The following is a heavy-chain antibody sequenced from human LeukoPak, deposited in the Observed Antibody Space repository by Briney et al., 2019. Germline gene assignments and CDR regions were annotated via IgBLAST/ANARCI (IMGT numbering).Heavy chain of an antibody. CDR1: GYSISSGYY. V-gene: IGHV4-38-2*02. CDR3: ARDRVRWLARATGEGYFDY. Sequence: PSETLSLTCTVSGYSISSGYYWGWIRQPPGKGLEWIGSIYHSGSTYYNPSLKSRVTISVDTSKNQFSLKLSSVTAADTAVYYCARDRVRWLARATGEGYFDYWGQGTLVTVSS. J-gene: IGHJ4*02. CDR2: IYHSGST. D-gene: IGHD4-23*01.